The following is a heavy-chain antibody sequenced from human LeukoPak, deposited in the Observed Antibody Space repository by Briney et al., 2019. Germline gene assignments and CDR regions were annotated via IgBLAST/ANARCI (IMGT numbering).Heavy chain of an antibody. J-gene: IGHJ5*02. D-gene: IGHD2/OR15-2a*01. CDR2: VDVHGQGT. CDR3: ARSNYDSTTFYYHRDL. V-gene: IGHV3-74*01. CDR1: GFTFSSYW. Sequence: PGGSLRLSCAASGFTFSSYWMHWVRHAPGEGPVWVSRVDVHGQGTAYADSVKGRFTISRDNAKNTLSLQMSSLSAEDTAVYYCARSNYDSTTFYYHRDLWGQGTLVTVSS.